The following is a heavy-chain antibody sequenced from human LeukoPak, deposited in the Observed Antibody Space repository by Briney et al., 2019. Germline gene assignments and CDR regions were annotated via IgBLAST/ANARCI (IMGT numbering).Heavy chain of an antibody. CDR2: ISYDGSNK. CDR1: GFTFSSYG. D-gene: IGHD3-22*01. V-gene: IGHV3-30*18. J-gene: IGHJ4*02. CDR3: AKAIFLVDYYDSSGQGPFDY. Sequence: GGSLRLSCAASGFTFSSYGMHWVRQAPGKGLEWVAVISYDGSNKYYADSVKGRFTISRDNSKNTLHLQMNSLRAEDTAVYYCAKAIFLVDYYDSSGQGPFDYWGQGTLVTVSS.